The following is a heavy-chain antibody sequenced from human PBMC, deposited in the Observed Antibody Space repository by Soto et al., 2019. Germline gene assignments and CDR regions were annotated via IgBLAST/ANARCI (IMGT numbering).Heavy chain of an antibody. J-gene: IGHJ4*02. Sequence: EVQLLESGGGLVQPGGSLRLSCAASGFTFSSYDMSWVRQAPGKGLEWVASIRGDGERAYYTDSVKGRLTISRDNSKNTLYLQMNSLRAEDTAVYYCAKDLPGPWYHDSRPRHWGQGTPVTVSS. CDR2: IRGDGERA. V-gene: IGHV3-23*01. CDR1: GFTFSSYD. CDR3: AKDLPGPWYHDSRPRH. D-gene: IGHD3-22*01.